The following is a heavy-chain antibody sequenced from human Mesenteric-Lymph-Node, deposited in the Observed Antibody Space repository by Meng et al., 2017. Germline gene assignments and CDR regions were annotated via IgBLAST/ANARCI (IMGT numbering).Heavy chain of an antibody. CDR1: GFTFSSYA. CDR3: ARMYHYDSSGFYFYFDY. V-gene: IGHV3-23*01. J-gene: IGHJ4*02. Sequence: GESLKIPCAASGFTFSSYAMTWVRQAPGKGLEWVSAIRASGGSTYYADSVKGRFTISRDNSKNTMFLQMSSLRAEDTAVYYCARMYHYDSSGFYFYFDYWGQGTLVTVSS. D-gene: IGHD3-22*01. CDR2: IRASGGST.